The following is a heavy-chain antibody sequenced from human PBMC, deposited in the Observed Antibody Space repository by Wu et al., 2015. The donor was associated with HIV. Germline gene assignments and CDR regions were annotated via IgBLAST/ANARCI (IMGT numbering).Heavy chain of an antibody. V-gene: IGHV1-8*03. J-gene: IGHJ3*02. CDR3: ARSGHYDFWSGYYNGEAFDI. CDR2: MNPNSGNT. D-gene: IGHD3-3*01. Sequence: QVQLVQSGAEVKKPGASVKVSCKASGYTFTSYDINWVRQATGQGLEWMGWMNPNSGNTGYAQKFQGRVTITRNTSISTAYMELSSLRSEDTAVYYCARSGHYDFWSGYYNGEAFDIWGQGTMVTVSS. CDR1: GYTFTSYD.